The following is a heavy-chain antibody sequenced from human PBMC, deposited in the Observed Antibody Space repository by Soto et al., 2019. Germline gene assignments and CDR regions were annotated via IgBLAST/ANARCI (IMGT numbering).Heavy chain of an antibody. D-gene: IGHD4-4*01. CDR3: ARIPSHYNENYFDS. CDR1: GGTFSSYI. Sequence: QVQLVRSGAEEKKPGSSVKVSCKASGGTFSSYIISWVRQAPGQGLEWMGGIIPIFQTTNYAQKFQGRVTITSDQSTSTAYMELGSLRSEDTAVYYCARIPSHYNENYFDSWGQGTLVTVSS. J-gene: IGHJ4*02. V-gene: IGHV1-69*01. CDR2: IIPIFQTT.